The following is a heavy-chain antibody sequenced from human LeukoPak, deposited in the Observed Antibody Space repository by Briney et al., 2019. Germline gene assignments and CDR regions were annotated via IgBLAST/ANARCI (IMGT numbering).Heavy chain of an antibody. Sequence: ASVKVSCKASGYTFTTYVLNWVRQAPGQGFEWMGFINTYTRNPTYAQGFTGRFVFSLDTSVSTAYLQISNLKAEDTAVYYCARQVGAASSHDFGHWGHGTLVTVSS. CDR3: ARQVGAASSHDFGH. CDR2: INTYTRNP. CDR1: GYTFTTYV. V-gene: IGHV7-4-1*02. D-gene: IGHD3-16*01. J-gene: IGHJ4*01.